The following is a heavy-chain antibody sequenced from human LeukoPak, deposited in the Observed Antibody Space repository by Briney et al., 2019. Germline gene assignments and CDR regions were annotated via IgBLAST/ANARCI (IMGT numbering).Heavy chain of an antibody. CDR3: ARGEGTAAAFDN. CDR2: IYYSGST. CDR1: GGSISTYY. V-gene: IGHV4-59*01. J-gene: IGHJ4*02. D-gene: IGHD6-13*01. Sequence: SETLSLTCTVSGGSISTYYWTWIRQPPGKGLEWIGYIYYSGSTNYNPSLKSRVTISVDTSKKQFSLNLSSVTAADTAMYFCARGEGTAAAFDNWGQGTLVTVSS.